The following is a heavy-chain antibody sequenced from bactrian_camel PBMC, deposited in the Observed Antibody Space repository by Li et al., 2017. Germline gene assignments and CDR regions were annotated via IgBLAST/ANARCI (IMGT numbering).Heavy chain of an antibody. CDR2: IFSDGNKT. Sequence: HVQLVESGGGLVQPGGSLRLSCAASGLTFSNYYITWVRQAPGKGLEWVSSIFSDGNKTYYADAYSDSAKGRFTASRDNVKNTVYLQMSRLKSEDSGKYYCAGDRPYGAWYMESEYRCWGRGTQVTVS. V-gene: IGHV3-2*01. D-gene: IGHD1*01. CDR1: GLTFSNYY. CDR3: AGDRPYGAWYMESEYRC. J-gene: IGHJ4*01.